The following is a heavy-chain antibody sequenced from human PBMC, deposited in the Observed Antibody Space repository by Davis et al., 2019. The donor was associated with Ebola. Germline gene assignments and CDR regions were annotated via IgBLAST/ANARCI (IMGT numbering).Heavy chain of an antibody. Sequence: MPSETLSLTCTVSGGSIRSYYWSWIRQPPGKGLEWIGYIYYSGSTNYSPSLKSRVTISIDTSKNQFSLKVSSVTAADTAVYYCARRDGYSLSLGYWGQGTLVTVSS. CDR3: ARRDGYSLSLGY. V-gene: IGHV4-59*12. CDR1: GGSIRSYY. CDR2: IYYSGST. D-gene: IGHD5-24*01. J-gene: IGHJ4*02.